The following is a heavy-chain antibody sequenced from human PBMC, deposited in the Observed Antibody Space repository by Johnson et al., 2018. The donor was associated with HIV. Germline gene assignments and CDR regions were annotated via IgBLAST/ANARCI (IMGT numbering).Heavy chain of an antibody. V-gene: IGHV3-7*05. J-gene: IGHJ3*02. D-gene: IGHD1-14*01. CDR2: IKEDGSEK. Sequence: VQLVESGGGLVQPGGSLRLSCAASGFTFGTYWMSWVRQAPGKGLEWVTNIKEDGSEKYYVDSVRGRFTISRDNAKNSLYLQMNSLRVDDTAVYYCAILTDRISAFDIWGQGTMVTVSS. CDR1: GFTFGTYW. CDR3: AILTDRISAFDI.